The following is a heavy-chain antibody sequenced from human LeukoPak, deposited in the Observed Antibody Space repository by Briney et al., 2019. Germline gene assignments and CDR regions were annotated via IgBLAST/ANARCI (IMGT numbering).Heavy chain of an antibody. CDR1: VYTFTSYG. CDR3: ARDAGGASVDY. CDR2: ISAYNGNT. D-gene: IGHD3-16*01. Sequence: ASVTVSCKASVYTFTSYGISWVRPAPGQGREWMGWISAYNGNTNYAQKLQGRVTMTTDTSTSTAYMKLRSVGSDDAAVYYCARDAGGASVDYWGQGTLVTVSS. V-gene: IGHV1-18*01. J-gene: IGHJ4*02.